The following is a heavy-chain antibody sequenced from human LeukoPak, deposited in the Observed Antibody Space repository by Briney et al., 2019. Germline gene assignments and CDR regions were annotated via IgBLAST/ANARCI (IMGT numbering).Heavy chain of an antibody. D-gene: IGHD3-9*01. CDR3: ARAPTRYFDWSHAFDI. Sequence: SVNVSCKASGGTFISYTISWVRQAPGQGLEWMGRIIPILGIANYAQKFQGRVTITADKSTSTAYMELSSLRSEDTAVYYCARAPTRYFDWSHAFDIWGEGTMVTVPS. J-gene: IGHJ3*02. CDR1: GGTFISYT. V-gene: IGHV1-69*02. CDR2: IIPILGIA.